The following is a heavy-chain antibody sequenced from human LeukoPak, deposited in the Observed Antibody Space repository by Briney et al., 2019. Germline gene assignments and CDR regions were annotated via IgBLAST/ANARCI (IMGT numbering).Heavy chain of an antibody. CDR2: ISYDGSNK. CDR3: ARDGRDGYNYSELDY. D-gene: IGHD5-24*01. V-gene: IGHV3-30*01. J-gene: IGHJ4*02. Sequence: GGSLRLSCAASGFTFSSYAMHWVRQAPGKGLEWVAVISYDGSNKYYADSVKGRFTISRDNSKNTLYLQMNSLRAEDTAVYYCARDGRDGYNYSELDYWGQGTLATVSS. CDR1: GFTFSSYA.